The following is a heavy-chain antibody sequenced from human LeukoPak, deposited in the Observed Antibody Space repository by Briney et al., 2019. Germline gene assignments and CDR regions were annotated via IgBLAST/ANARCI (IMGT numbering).Heavy chain of an antibody. J-gene: IGHJ4*02. D-gene: IGHD3-22*01. CDR1: GYTFTGYY. V-gene: IGHV1-2*02. Sequence: ASVKVSCKASGYTFTGYYMHWVRQAPGQGLEWMGWINPNSGGTNYAQKFQGRVTMTRDTSISTGYMELSRLRSDDTAVYYCARAEDSSGSFVDYWGQGTLVTVSS. CDR3: ARAEDSSGSFVDY. CDR2: INPNSGGT.